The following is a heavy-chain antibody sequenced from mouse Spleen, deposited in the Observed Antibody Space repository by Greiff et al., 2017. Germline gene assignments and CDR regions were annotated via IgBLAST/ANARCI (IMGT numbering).Heavy chain of an antibody. V-gene: IGHV3-6*01. CDR3: AREGAAWFAY. Sequence: EVQRVESGPGLVKPSQSLSLTCSVTGYSITSGYYWNWIRQFPGNKLEWMGYISYDGSNNYNPSLKNRISITRDTSKNQFFLKLNSVTTEDTATYYCAREGAAWFAYWGQGTLVTVSA. CDR2: ISYDGSN. J-gene: IGHJ3*01. CDR1: GYSITSGYY.